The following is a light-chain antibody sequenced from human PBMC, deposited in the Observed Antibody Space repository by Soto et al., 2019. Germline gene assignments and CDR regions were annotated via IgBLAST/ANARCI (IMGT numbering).Light chain of an antibody. CDR3: CLGV. CDR2: EVS. V-gene: IGLV2-23*02. CDR1: SSDVGSYNL. J-gene: IGLJ1*01. Sequence: LTPPASVSGSPGQSITISCTGTSSDVGSYNLVSWYQQHPGKAPKLMIYEVSKRPSGVSNRFSGSKSGNTASLTISGLQAEDEADYYCCLGVFGTGTKVTVL.